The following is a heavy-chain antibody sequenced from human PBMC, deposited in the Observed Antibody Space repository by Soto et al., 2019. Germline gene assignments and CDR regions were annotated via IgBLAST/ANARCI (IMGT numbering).Heavy chain of an antibody. V-gene: IGHV4-4*02. CDR1: GSSISNSNW. D-gene: IGHD2-2*01. CDR3: ARDNPFDISTLTYFAY. Sequence: QVQLQESGPGLVKPSGTLSLTCTVSGSSISNSNWWSWVRQPPGKGLEWIGEIYHSGSTNYNQSLTSRLTVPLDKSNNLFSLKLDSVTAADTAVYYCARDNPFDISTLTYFAYWGQGILVNLSS. J-gene: IGHJ4*02. CDR2: IYHSGST.